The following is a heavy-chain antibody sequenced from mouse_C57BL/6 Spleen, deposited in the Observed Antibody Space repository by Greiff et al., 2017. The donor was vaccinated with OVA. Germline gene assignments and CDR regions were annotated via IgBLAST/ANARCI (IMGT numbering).Heavy chain of an antibody. D-gene: IGHD1-1*01. V-gene: IGHV1-55*01. Sequence: VQLQQPGAEFVKPGASVKLSCTASGYTFTSYCITWVKQRPGQGLEWIGDIYPGSGSTNYNEKFKSKVTLTVDTASSTAYMQLSSLTSEDSAVYDCASGDYRSSPFAYWGQGTLVTVSA. CDR2: IYPGSGST. CDR1: GYTFTSYC. J-gene: IGHJ3*01. CDR3: ASGDYRSSPFAY.